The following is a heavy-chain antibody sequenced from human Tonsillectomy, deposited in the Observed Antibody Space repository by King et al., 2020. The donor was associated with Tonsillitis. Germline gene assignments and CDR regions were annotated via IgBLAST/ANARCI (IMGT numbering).Heavy chain of an antibody. CDR3: AKVGSQGYCTTSSCYGYYFDS. Sequence: QLVQSGGGVVQPGGSLRLSCAASGFTFRSYGMHWVRQAPGKGLEWVAFIWYDGSDQYYLDSVKGRFTISRDNSKNTLYLQMNSLRDEDTAVYYCAKVGSQGYCTTSSCYGYYFDSWGQXTLVTVSS. CDR1: GFTFRSYG. D-gene: IGHD2-8*01. J-gene: IGHJ4*02. CDR2: IWYDGSDQ. V-gene: IGHV3-30*02.